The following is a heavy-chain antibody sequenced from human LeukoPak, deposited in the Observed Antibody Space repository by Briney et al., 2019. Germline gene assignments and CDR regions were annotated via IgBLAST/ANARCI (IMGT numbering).Heavy chain of an antibody. Sequence: GGSLRLSCAASGFTFENYAMIWVRLAPGRGLEYVSVISGSGDGTYSADSVRGRFTISRDNSKNTLYLEMNSLRVEDTAVYHCAKGRNSYDSGRCHSSNCYYGMDVWGQGTTVTVSS. CDR2: ISGSGDGT. CDR1: GFTFENYA. J-gene: IGHJ6*02. CDR3: AKGRNSYDSGRCHSSNCYYGMDV. V-gene: IGHV3-23*01. D-gene: IGHD3-10*01.